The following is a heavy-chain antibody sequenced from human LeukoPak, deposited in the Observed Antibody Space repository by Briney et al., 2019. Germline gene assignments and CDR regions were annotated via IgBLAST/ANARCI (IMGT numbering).Heavy chain of an antibody. Sequence: ASVKVSCKASGYTFTSYGISWVRQAPGQGLEWMGWISAYNGNTNYAQKLQGRVTMTTDTSTSTAYMELRSLRSDDPAVYYCARDRAAGDFWSGYNWFDPWGQGTLVTVSS. D-gene: IGHD3-3*01. CDR1: GYTFTSYG. J-gene: IGHJ5*02. V-gene: IGHV1-18*01. CDR3: ARDRAAGDFWSGYNWFDP. CDR2: ISAYNGNT.